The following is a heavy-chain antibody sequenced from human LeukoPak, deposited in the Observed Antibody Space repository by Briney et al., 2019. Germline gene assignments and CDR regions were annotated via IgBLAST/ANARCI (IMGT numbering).Heavy chain of an antibody. Sequence: PGRSLRLSCAASGFTFSSYVMHWVRQALGKGLEWVAVIWNDGSNNYFADSVKGRFTISRDSSKNTLYLQMNSLRAEDTAVYYCASATGDNDAFDIWGQGTMVTVSS. CDR1: GFTFSSYV. D-gene: IGHD7-27*01. CDR3: ASATGDNDAFDI. CDR2: IWNDGSNN. V-gene: IGHV3-33*08. J-gene: IGHJ3*02.